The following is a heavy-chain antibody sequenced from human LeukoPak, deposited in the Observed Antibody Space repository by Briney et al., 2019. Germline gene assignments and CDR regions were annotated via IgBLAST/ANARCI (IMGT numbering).Heavy chain of an antibody. CDR3: ARVVGCGGDCYSGISDY. V-gene: IGHV7-4-1*02. J-gene: IGHJ4*02. D-gene: IGHD2-21*02. CDR2: INPNTGNP. Sequence: ASVKVSCKASGYTFTTYAMNWVRQAPGQGPEWMGWINPNTGNPTYAQGFTGRFVFSLDTSVNTAYLQISGLKADDSAVYYCARVVGCGGDCYSGISDYWGQGTLVTVSS. CDR1: GYTFTTYA.